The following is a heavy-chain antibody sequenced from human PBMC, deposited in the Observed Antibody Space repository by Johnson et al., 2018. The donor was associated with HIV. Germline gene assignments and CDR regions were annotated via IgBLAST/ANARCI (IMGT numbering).Heavy chain of an antibody. V-gene: IGHV3-66*01. CDR3: ARDTYDSDAFDI. Sequence: VQLMESGGGVVRPGGSLRLSCAASGFTVSSNYMSWVRQAPGKGLEWVSVIYSGGSTYYADSVKGRFTISRDNSKNTLYLQMNSLRAEDTAVYYCARDTYDSDAFDIWGQGTMVIVSS. CDR1: GFTVSSNY. D-gene: IGHD3-22*01. CDR2: IYSGGST. J-gene: IGHJ3*02.